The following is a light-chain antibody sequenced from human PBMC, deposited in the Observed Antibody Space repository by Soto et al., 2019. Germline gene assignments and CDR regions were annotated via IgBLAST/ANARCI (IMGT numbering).Light chain of an antibody. CDR3: QTYDSNLSEV. V-gene: IGLV1-40*01. J-gene: IGLJ1*01. Sequence: QSVLTQPPSVPGAPGQTVTISCTGSGSNIGAGYGVQWYQQLPGAAPRLLIYGSDDRPSGVPDRFSASVSGNSASLAITGLQTEDEAVYYCQTYDSNLSEVFGPGTKCHRP. CDR1: GSNIGAGYG. CDR2: GSD.